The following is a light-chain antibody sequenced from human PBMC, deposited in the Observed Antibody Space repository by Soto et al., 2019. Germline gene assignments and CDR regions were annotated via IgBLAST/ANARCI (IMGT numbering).Light chain of an antibody. CDR2: EVS. CDR3: SSYTRSSTLVV. V-gene: IGLV2-14*01. J-gene: IGLJ2*01. CDR1: NSDIGGYNY. Sequence: QSALTQPASVSGSPGQLVTISCTGTNSDIGGYNYVSWYQQHPGKAPKLMIYEVSNRPSGVSNRFSGSKSGNTASLTISGLQAEDEADYYCSSYTRSSTLVVFGGGTKLTVL.